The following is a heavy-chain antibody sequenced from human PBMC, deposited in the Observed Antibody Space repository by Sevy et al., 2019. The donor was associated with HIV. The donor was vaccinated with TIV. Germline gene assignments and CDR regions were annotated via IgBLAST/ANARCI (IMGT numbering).Heavy chain of an antibody. J-gene: IGHJ4*02. Sequence: SETLSLTCTVSGDSISSYCWSWIRQPAGKGLEWIGRIYTSGRTNYNPSLKSRVTMSVDTSKNQFSLKLRSVTAADTAVYFCTRGEVQLWPSGFDYWGQGTLVTISS. D-gene: IGHD1-1*01. CDR3: TRGEVQLWPSGFDY. CDR1: GDSISSYC. CDR2: IYTSGRT. V-gene: IGHV4-4*07.